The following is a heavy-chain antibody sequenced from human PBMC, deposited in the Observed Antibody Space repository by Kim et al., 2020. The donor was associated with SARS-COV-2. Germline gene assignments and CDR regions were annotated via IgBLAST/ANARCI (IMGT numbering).Heavy chain of an antibody. CDR3: NSGIPGT. J-gene: IGHJ5*02. D-gene: IGHD1-26*01. CDR2: YDGGLK. V-gene: IGHV3-30*01. Sequence: YDGGLKFDADSLEGRSTISRDNTKNMIYLQIDSLRPEDTALYYCNSGIPGTWGQGTRVTVSS.